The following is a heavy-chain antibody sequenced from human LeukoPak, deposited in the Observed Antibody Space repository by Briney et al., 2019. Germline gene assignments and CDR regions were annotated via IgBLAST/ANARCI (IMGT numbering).Heavy chain of an antibody. CDR3: VRDVGFDFDF. CDR1: GDSVPSNSAA. J-gene: IGHJ4*02. CDR2: TYYRSKWYN. V-gene: IGHV6-1*01. D-gene: IGHD1-26*01. Sequence: SQTLSLTCVISGDSVPSNSAAWNWIRQSPSRGLEWLGRTYYRSKWYNDYGASVKSRITINPDTSKNQFSLQLNSVTPEDTAVYYCVRDVGFDFDFWGQGTLVTVSS.